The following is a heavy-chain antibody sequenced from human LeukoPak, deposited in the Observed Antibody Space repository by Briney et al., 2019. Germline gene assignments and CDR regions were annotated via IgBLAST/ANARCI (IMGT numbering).Heavy chain of an antibody. Sequence: GGSLRLSCAASGFSFSSYSMNWVRQAPGKGLEWVSSISSTSRSSYIFYAESVKGRFTISRDNTKNSLFLQMNSLVAEDTAVYYCAKGSKRSKGYGDYVDYWGQGTLVTVSS. CDR1: GFSFSSYS. CDR3: AKGSKRSKGYGDYVDY. V-gene: IGHV3-21*01. D-gene: IGHD4-17*01. J-gene: IGHJ4*02. CDR2: ISSTSRSSYI.